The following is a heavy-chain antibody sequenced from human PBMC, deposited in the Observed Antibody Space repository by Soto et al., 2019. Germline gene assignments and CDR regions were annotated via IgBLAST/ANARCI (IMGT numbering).Heavy chain of an antibody. J-gene: IGHJ4*02. V-gene: IGHV1-18*01. CDR3: ARGPRYDFWSGYYSDSFDY. D-gene: IGHD3-3*01. CDR1: GYTFTSYG. CDR2: ISAYNGNT. Sequence: ASVKVSCKASGYTFTSYGISWVRQAPGQGLEWMGWISAYNGNTNYAQKFQGRVTMTRNTSISTAYMELSSLRSEDTAVYYCARGPRYDFWSGYYSDSFDYRGQGTLVTLSS.